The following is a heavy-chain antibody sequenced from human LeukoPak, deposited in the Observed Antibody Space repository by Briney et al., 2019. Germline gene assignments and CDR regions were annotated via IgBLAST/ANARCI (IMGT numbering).Heavy chain of an antibody. Sequence: SETLSLTCTVSGGSISSSSYYWGWIRQPPGKGLEWIGSIYYSGSTYYNPSLKSRVTISVDTSKNQFSLKLSSVTAADTAVYYCASLRYCSGGSCYYMDVWGKGTTVTVSS. J-gene: IGHJ6*03. V-gene: IGHV4-39*01. CDR3: ASLRYCSGGSCYYMDV. CDR2: IYYSGST. CDR1: GGSISSSSYY. D-gene: IGHD2-15*01.